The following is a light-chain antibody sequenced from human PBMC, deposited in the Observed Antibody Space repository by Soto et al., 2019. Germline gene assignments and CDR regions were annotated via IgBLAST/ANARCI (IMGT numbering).Light chain of an antibody. V-gene: IGKV1-5*01. CDR1: QSVDSW. Sequence: DIQMTQSPSTLSASVGDRVTITCRASQSVDSWLAWYQHKPGKAPKLLIYDASSLESGVPSRFSGSGSGTEFTLTISSLQPDDFATYYCQQYNSYSRTFGQGTKV. CDR3: QQYNSYSRT. J-gene: IGKJ1*01. CDR2: DAS.